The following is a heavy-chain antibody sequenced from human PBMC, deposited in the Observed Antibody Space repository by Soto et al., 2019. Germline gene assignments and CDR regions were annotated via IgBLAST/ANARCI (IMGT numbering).Heavy chain of an antibody. J-gene: IGHJ6*02. V-gene: IGHV4-30-2*01. CDR3: AGIRIAAAGGGLDV. Sequence: QLQLQESGSGLVKPSQTLSLTCGVSGGSINSGDYAWSWIRQPPGKGLEWMGYIYHSGRTYYNPSLKSRVTILVDRSKNQFSLKLSSVTAADTAVYYCAGIRIAAAGGGLDVWGQGTTVTVSS. CDR2: IYHSGRT. CDR1: GGSINSGDYA. D-gene: IGHD6-13*01.